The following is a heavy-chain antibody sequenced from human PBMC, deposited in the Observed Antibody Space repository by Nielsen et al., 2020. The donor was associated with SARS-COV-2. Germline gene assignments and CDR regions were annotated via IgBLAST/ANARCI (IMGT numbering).Heavy chain of an antibody. CDR2: IHYTGST. CDR3: ARQSRWLANFDY. CDR1: GGSMSNSNYY. Sequence: SETLSLTCTVSGGSMSNSNYYWGWIRQPPGRGLEWIWGIHYTGSTYYNPSLTSRATISADTSKKQFSLRLSSVTAADTAVYYCARQSRWLANFDYWGQGTLVTVSS. D-gene: IGHD6-19*01. J-gene: IGHJ4*02. V-gene: IGHV4-39*01.